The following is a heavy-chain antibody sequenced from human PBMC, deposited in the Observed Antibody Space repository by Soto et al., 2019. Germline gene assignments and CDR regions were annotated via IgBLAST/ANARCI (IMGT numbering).Heavy chain of an antibody. Sequence: SETLSLTCTVSGGSISSYYWSWIRQPPGKGLEWIGYIYYSGSTNYNPSLKSRVTISLDTSENQFSLKLSSVTAADTAVYYCARAPYYYDGGGYYYFDSWGQGTLVTVSS. CDR3: ARAPYYYDGGGYYYFDS. D-gene: IGHD3-22*01. CDR1: GGSISSYY. CDR2: IYYSGST. V-gene: IGHV4-59*01. J-gene: IGHJ4*02.